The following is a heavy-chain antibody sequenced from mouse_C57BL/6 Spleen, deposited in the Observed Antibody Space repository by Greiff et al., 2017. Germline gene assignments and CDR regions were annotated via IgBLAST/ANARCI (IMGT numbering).Heavy chain of an antibody. J-gene: IGHJ4*01. V-gene: IGHV7-3*01. CDR2: IRNKANGYTT. D-gene: IGHD3-2*02. CDR3: ARSGSGYLYYYAMDY. CDR1: GFTFTDYY. Sequence: EVMLVESGGGLVQPGGSLSLSCAASGFTFTDYYMSWVRQPPGKALEWLGFIRNKANGYTTEYSASVKGRFTISRDNSQSILYLQMNAPRAEDSATYYCARSGSGYLYYYAMDYWGQGTSVTVSS.